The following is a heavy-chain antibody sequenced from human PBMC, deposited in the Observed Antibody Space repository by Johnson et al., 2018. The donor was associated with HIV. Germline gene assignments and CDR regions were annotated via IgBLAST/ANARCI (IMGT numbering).Heavy chain of an antibody. CDR2: NSGGGGSE. CDR1: CFTFSSYA. CDR3: ATVVYYDSSALRMYAFDI. D-gene: IGHD3-22*01. V-gene: IGHV3-23*04. J-gene: IGHJ3*02. Sequence: VQLVETGGGLIQPGGSMRLSCAASCFTFSSYAMSWVRQAPGKGLEWVSSNSGGGGSEYYAHSVECRFTISRDNSKNTLYLQMNGLRTEDTAVYYCATVVYYDSSALRMYAFDIWGQGTMVTVSS.